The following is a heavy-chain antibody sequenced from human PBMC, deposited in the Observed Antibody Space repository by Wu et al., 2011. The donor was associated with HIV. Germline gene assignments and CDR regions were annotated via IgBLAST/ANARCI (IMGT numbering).Heavy chain of an antibody. V-gene: IGHV3-30*02. CDR1: RFTFDIYG. J-gene: IGHJ4*02. Sequence: QVQLVESGGGVVQPGGSLRLSCAASRFTFDIYGMHWVRQAPGKGLDWVAFIRYDGNNVHYADSVKGRFTISRDNSKNALFLQMNSLRSEDMAVYLCAKDRYSDTSAKGYYFDSWGQGTLVTVSS. CDR2: IRYDGNNV. D-gene: IGHD3-22*01. CDR3: AKDRYSDTSAKGYYFDS.